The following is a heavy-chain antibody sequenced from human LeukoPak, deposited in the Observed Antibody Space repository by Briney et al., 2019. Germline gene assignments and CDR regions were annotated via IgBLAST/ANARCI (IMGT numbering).Heavy chain of an antibody. J-gene: IGHJ4*02. V-gene: IGHV3-23*01. Sequence: GGSLRLSCVASGFTSSSYAMSWVRQAPGKGLEWVSAISGSGGSTYYADSVKGRFTISRDNSKNTLFLQMNSLRAEDTAVYYCAKARVVVVPAAPWSYFDYWGQGTLVTVSS. CDR2: ISGSGGST. D-gene: IGHD2-2*01. CDR1: GFTSSSYA. CDR3: AKARVVVVPAAPWSYFDY.